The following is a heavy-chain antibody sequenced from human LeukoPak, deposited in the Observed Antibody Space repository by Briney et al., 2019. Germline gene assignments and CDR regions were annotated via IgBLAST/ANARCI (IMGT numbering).Heavy chain of an antibody. V-gene: IGHV1-2*02. Sequence: ASVKISCKAYGFTFTDYYFYWVRQAPGQGLESMGWINGNSGDTDYVQRFKGRVTMTRDTSISTVYMELGKVTSDDTAVYYCARGGAASTPEFDYWGQGSPVTVSS. CDR1: GFTFTDYY. D-gene: IGHD6-25*01. CDR3: ARGGAASTPEFDY. CDR2: INGNSGDT. J-gene: IGHJ4*02.